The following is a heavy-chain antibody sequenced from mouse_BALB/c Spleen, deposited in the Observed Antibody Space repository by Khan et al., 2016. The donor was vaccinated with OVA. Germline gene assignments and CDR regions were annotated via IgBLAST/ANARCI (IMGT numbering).Heavy chain of an antibody. Sequence: QVQLKESGPGLVAPSQSLSITCTVSGFSLSRYNIHWVRQPPGKGLEWLGMIWGDGGTDYNSTLKIRLSISKDNSKSQVFLKMNSLQTDDTAMYYCARAYYRYDGYYAMDYWGQGTSGTVSS. D-gene: IGHD2-14*01. V-gene: IGHV2-6-4*01. J-gene: IGHJ4*01. CDR1: GFSLSRYN. CDR3: ARAYYRYDGYYAMDY. CDR2: IWGDGGT.